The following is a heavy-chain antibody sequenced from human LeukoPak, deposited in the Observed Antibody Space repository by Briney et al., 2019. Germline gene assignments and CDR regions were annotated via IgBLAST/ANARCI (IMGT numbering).Heavy chain of an antibody. CDR1: GDSITGYY. V-gene: IGHV4-39*07. CDR2: IYYTGNT. D-gene: IGHD2-15*01. Sequence: PSETLSLTCSVSGDSITGYYWGWIRQPPGKGLEWIGNIYYTGNTYYNSSLKSRVSISVDTSKNQFSLKLSSVTAADTAVYYCARGWSPALSNYYMDVWGKGTTVTVSS. J-gene: IGHJ6*03. CDR3: ARGWSPALSNYYMDV.